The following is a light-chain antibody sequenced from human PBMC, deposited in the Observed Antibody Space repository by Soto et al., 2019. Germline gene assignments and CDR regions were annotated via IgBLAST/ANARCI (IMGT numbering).Light chain of an antibody. CDR1: NSNIENNY. V-gene: IGLV1-51*01. CDR2: DDD. Sequence: QSVLTQPPSVSAAAGQKVTISCSGSNSNIENNYVSWYQQFPGTAPKLLINDDDQRPSGIPGRFSASKSGSSATLGITGLRTGDEADYYCATWDSSLSAVVVGGGTKLTVL. J-gene: IGLJ2*01. CDR3: ATWDSSLSAVV.